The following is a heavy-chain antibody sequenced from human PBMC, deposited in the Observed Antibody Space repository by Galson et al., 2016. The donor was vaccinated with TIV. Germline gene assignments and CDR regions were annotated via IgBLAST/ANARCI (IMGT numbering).Heavy chain of an antibody. CDR3: AKGMAIFGVIPPWGGMDV. V-gene: IGHV3-30*02. D-gene: IGHD3-3*01. Sequence: SLRLSCAASGFTFSTYVMHWVRQAPGKGLEWVAFVRYDVSHKNYADSVKGRFTISRDNSKYTLYLQMNSLRAEDTAVYYCAKGMAIFGVIPPWGGMDVLGQGTTVTVSS. CDR1: GFTFSTYV. J-gene: IGHJ6*02. CDR2: VRYDVSHK.